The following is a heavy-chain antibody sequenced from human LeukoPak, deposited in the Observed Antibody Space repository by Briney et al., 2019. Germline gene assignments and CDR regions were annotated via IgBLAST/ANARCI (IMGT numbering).Heavy chain of an antibody. CDR3: AKNGDRGAYCSGGSCYPYYYYNMDV. CDR2: ISYDGSNK. Sequence: GGSLRLSCAASGFTFSSYAMHWVRQAPGKGLEWVAVISYDGSNKYYADSVKGRFTISRDNSKNTLYLQMNSLRAEDTAIYYCAKNGDRGAYCSGGSCYPYYYYNMDVWGKGTTVTISS. CDR1: GFTFSSYA. J-gene: IGHJ6*03. V-gene: IGHV3-30*04. D-gene: IGHD2-15*01.